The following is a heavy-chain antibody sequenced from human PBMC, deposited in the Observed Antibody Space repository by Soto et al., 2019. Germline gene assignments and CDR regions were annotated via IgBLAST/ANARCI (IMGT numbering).Heavy chain of an antibody. CDR2: IWYDGSNK. CDR3: ARDSRFFVPFDY. CDR1: GFTFSSYG. Sequence: QVQLVESGGGVVQPGRSLRLSCAASGFTFSSYGMHWVRQAPGKGLEWVAVIWYDGSNKYYADSVKGRFTISRDNSKNTLYLQMNSLRAEDTAVYYCARDSRFFVPFDYWGQGTLVTVSS. V-gene: IGHV3-33*01. J-gene: IGHJ4*02. D-gene: IGHD3-3*01.